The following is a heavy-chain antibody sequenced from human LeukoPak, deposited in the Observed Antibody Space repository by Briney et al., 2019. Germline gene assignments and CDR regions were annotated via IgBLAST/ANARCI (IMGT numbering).Heavy chain of an antibody. J-gene: IGHJ1*01. Sequence: GGSLRLSCAAAGFTFSNYWMHWVRQAPGKGLVWVSRIKSDGRTNYADSVKGRFTISRDNAKNSVSRQMHRLMAEDTGVYYCARAPSEIGGYYPEYFRHWGRGTLVTVSS. CDR3: ARAPSEIGGYYPEYFRH. V-gene: IGHV3-74*01. CDR1: GFTFSNYW. CDR2: IKSDGRT. D-gene: IGHD3-22*01.